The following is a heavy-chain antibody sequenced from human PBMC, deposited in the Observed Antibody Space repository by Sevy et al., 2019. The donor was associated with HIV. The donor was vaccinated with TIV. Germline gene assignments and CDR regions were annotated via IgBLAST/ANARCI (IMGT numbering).Heavy chain of an antibody. CDR3: AIVGSSSSDVGPVGVGYYYGMDV. CDR1: GFTFSDYY. V-gene: IGHV3-11*01. D-gene: IGHD6-6*01. Sequence: GGSLRLSCAASGFTFSDYYMSWIRQAPGKGLEWVSYISSSGSTRYYADSVKGRFTIARDNAKNSLYLQMNSLRAEDMAVYYCAIVGSSSSDVGPVGVGYYYGMDVWGQGTTVTVSS. CDR2: ISSSGSTR. J-gene: IGHJ6*02.